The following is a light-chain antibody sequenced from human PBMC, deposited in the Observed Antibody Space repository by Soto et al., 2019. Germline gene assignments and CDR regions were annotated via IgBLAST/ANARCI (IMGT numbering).Light chain of an antibody. V-gene: IGLV2-11*01. Sequence: QSVLTQPRSVSGSPGQSVTISCTGTSSDVGGHNYVSWYQQHPGKAPKLIIFDVTKRPSGVPDRFSASRTGNTASLTISGLQAEDEADYYCCSFAGTTSVVFGTGTKVTVL. CDR2: DVT. CDR1: SSDVGGHNY. CDR3: CSFAGTTSVV. J-gene: IGLJ1*01.